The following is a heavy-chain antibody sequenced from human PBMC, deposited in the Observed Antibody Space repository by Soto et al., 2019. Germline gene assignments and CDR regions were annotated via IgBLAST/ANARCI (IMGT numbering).Heavy chain of an antibody. Sequence: QGQLVHSGAEMKELGASVKVSCKASGYTLNTYGISWVRQAPGQGLEWMGWLSAYNGVTNYAQKLQGRVTMTTDSSTNAAYMVLSRLWLDDTAVYYFSRAPQVISKTGSLDFWGQRTLVTVSS. CDR1: GYTLNTYG. V-gene: IGHV1-18*01. CDR3: SRAPQVISKTGSLDF. CDR2: LSAYNGVT. J-gene: IGHJ4*02. D-gene: IGHD3-9*01.